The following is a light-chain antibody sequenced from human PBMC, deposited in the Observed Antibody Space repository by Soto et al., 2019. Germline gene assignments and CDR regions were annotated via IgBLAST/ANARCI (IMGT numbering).Light chain of an antibody. CDR2: SSN. CDR1: SSNIGSNS. J-gene: IGLJ2*01. CDR3: APWDDSLNGVV. V-gene: IGLV1-44*01. Sequence: QSVLTQPPSASGTPGQRVTISCSGSSSNIGSNSVNWYQQLPGTAPKLLMYSSNQRPSGVPNRFSGSKSGTSASLAIRGLQSEDEAYYYCAPWDDSLNGVVFGGGTKLTVL.